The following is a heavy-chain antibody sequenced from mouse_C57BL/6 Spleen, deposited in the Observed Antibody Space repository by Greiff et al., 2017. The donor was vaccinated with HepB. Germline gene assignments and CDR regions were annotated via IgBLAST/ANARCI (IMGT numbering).Heavy chain of an antibody. D-gene: IGHD4-1*01. Sequence: QVQLQQSGAELVRPGTSVKVSCKASGYAFTNYLIEWVKQRPGQGLEWIGVINPGSGGTNYNEKFKGKATLTADKSYSTAYMQLSSLTSEDCAVYFCARWEANWYFDVWGTGTTVTVSS. CDR1: GYAFTNYL. V-gene: IGHV1-54*01. CDR3: ARWEANWYFDV. J-gene: IGHJ1*03. CDR2: INPGSGGT.